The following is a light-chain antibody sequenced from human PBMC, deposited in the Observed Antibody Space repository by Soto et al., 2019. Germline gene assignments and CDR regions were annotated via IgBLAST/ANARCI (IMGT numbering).Light chain of an antibody. V-gene: IGKV3-15*01. CDR1: QSVSSN. CDR2: GAS. Sequence: EIVMTQSPATLSVSLGERPTLCCRASQSVSSNSARYQQKPGQAPRLLIYGASTRATGIPARFSGSGSGTEFTLTISSLQSEDFATYYCQQLNSYPLTFGGGTKVDIK. CDR3: QQLNSYPLT. J-gene: IGKJ4*01.